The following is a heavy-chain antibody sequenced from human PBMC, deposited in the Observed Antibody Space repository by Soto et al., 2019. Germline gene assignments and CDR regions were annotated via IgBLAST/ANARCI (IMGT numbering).Heavy chain of an antibody. V-gene: IGHV1-18*04. Sequence: ASVKVSCKASGYTFTSYGISWVRQAPGQGLEWMGWISAYNGNTNYAQKLQGRVTMTTDASTSTAYMELRSLRSDDTAVYYCARALDCTNGVCYYYFDYWGKGTLVTVSS. J-gene: IGHJ4*02. CDR1: GYTFTSYG. D-gene: IGHD2-8*01. CDR3: ARALDCTNGVCYYYFDY. CDR2: ISAYNGNT.